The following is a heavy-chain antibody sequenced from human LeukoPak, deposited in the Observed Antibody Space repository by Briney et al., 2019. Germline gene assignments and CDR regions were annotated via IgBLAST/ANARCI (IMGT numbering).Heavy chain of an antibody. V-gene: IGHV4-31*03. CDR3: ARDGGGSLHGMDV. CDR1: GGSISSGVYC. J-gene: IGHJ6*02. D-gene: IGHD2-15*01. Sequence: PSQTLSLTCTASGGSISSGVYCWSWIRQRPGEGLQWIGYICSSGSAYYNASLKSRVSMSTDTSNNQFSLKLNSVTAADTAVYYCARDGGGSLHGMDVWGQGTTVTVSS. CDR2: ICSSGSA.